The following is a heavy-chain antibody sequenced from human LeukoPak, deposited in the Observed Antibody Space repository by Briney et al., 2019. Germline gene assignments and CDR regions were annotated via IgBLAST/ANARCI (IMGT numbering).Heavy chain of an antibody. CDR2: IIPIFGTA. V-gene: IGHV1-69*05. CDR3: ARVGAARPHYYYYYYMDV. Sequence: SVKVSCKASGYTFTGYYMHWVRQAPGQGLEWMGGIIPIFGTANYAQKFQGRVTITTDESTSTAYMELSSLRSEDTAVYYCARVGAARPHYYYYYYMDVWGKGTTVTVSS. J-gene: IGHJ6*03. D-gene: IGHD6-6*01. CDR1: GYTFTGYY.